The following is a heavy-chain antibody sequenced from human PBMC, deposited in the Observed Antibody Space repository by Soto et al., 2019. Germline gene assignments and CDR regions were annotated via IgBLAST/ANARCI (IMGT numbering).Heavy chain of an antibody. CDR2: ISGSGDRT. CDR3: VNDDGGYPSTAPL. CDR1: GITISNYP. V-gene: IGHV3-23*01. D-gene: IGHD3-22*01. J-gene: IGHJ4*02. Sequence: EVQLLESGGGLVQPGGSLRLSCAASGITISNYPMSWVRQAPGKGLDWVSGISGSGDRTYYADSAKGRFTISKDISKNSLSLQLDSLGVEDTAVYFCVNDDGGYPSTAPLWGQGTLGTVSS.